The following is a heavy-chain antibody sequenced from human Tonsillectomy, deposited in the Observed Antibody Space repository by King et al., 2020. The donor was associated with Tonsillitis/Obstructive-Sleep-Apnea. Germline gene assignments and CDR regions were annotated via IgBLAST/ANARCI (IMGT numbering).Heavy chain of an antibody. CDR2: IYSGGST. J-gene: IGHJ4*02. Sequence: VQLVESGGGLIQPGGSLRLSCAASGFTVSSFYMSWVRQAPGKGLEWVSVIYSGGSTYYADSVKGRFTISRDNSKNTLYLQMNSLRAEDMAVYYCARGELMTTVTKWGQGTLVTVSS. V-gene: IGHV3-53*01. CDR1: GFTVSSFY. CDR3: ARGELMTTVTK. D-gene: IGHD4-17*01.